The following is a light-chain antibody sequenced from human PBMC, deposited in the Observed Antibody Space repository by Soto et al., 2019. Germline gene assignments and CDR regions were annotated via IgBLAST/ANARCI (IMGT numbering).Light chain of an antibody. CDR3: QQSCRTPYT. V-gene: IGKV1-39*01. CDR1: QRISTY. CDR2: AAS. Sequence: IQVTQSPSSLSASVGDTVTITCRASQRISTYLNWYQHKPGKAPNLLIQAASSLLSGVPSRFSGSGSETDFTLTITSLRPEDFATYYCQQSCRTPYTFAQGTKLEVK. J-gene: IGKJ2*01.